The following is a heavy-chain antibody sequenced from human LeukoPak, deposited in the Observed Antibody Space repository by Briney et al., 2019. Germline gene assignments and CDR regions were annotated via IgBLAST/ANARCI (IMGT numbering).Heavy chain of an antibody. V-gene: IGHV1-18*01. Sequence: ASVKVSCKASGYTFTSYGISWVRQAPGQGLEWMGWIGAYNGNTNYAQKLQGRVTMTKDTSTSTAYMELRSLRSDAAAVDDCARCILVVGCWGQGTLVTVSS. CDR2: IGAYNGNT. CDR3: ARCILVVGC. J-gene: IGHJ4*02. CDR1: GYTFTSYG. D-gene: IGHD2-21*01.